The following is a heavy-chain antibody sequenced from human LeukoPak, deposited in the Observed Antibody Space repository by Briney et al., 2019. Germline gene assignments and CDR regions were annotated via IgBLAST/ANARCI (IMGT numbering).Heavy chain of an antibody. CDR3: ASEYSSSWYLFTDYYYGMDV. J-gene: IGHJ6*02. V-gene: IGHV1-2*02. CDR1: GCTFTGYY. D-gene: IGHD6-13*01. CDR2: INPNSGGT. Sequence: ASVKVSCKASGCTFTGYYMHWVRQAPGQGLEWMGWINPNSGGTNYAQKFQGRVTMTRDTSISTAYMELSRLRSDDTAVYYCASEYSSSWYLFTDYYYGMDVWGQGTTVTVSS.